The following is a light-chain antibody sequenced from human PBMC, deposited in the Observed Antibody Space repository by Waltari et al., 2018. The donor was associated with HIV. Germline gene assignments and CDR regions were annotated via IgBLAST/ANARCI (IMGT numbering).Light chain of an antibody. CDR1: RSNIGAGFD. CDR2: DNN. V-gene: IGLV1-40*01. CDR3: QAYDMSQSGSLV. J-gene: IGLJ2*01. Sequence: QSVLTQPPSVSGAPGQRVTIACTGTRSNIGAGFDVHWYQQIPGNAPKLLIYDNNMRPSGVTDRFSGSKSGPSASLAITGLQSEDEADYYCQAYDMSQSGSLVFGGGTKLTVL.